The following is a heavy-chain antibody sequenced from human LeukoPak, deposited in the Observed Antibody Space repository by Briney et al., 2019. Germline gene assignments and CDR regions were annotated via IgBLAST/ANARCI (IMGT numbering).Heavy chain of an antibody. CDR2: IYSGGST. Sequence: GGSLRPSCAASGFTVSSNYMSWVRQAPGKGLEWVSVIYSGGSTYYADSVKGRFTISRDNAKNLLYLQMNSLRAEDTAVYYCARGGSGWSHADYWGQGTLVTVSS. CDR3: ARGGSGWSHADY. D-gene: IGHD6-19*01. J-gene: IGHJ4*02. CDR1: GFTVSSNY. V-gene: IGHV3-53*01.